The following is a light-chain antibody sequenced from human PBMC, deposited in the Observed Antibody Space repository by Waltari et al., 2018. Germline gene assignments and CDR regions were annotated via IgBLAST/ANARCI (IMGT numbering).Light chain of an antibody. CDR3: LHRSNWPPLFT. J-gene: IGKJ3*01. CDR1: QGISNY. V-gene: IGKV1-16*02. Sequence: DIQMTQSPSSLSASVGDRVTITCRASQGISNYLAWFQRKPGKAPKSLLYAASSLQSGVPSKFSGSGSGTDFTLTISSLEPEDFAVYYCLHRSNWPPLFTFGPGTKVDIK. CDR2: AAS.